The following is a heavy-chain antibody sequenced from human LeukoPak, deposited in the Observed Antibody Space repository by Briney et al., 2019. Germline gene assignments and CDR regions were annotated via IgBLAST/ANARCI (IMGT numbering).Heavy chain of an antibody. J-gene: IGHJ6*03. V-gene: IGHV1-2*02. CDR1: GYTFTGYY. CDR2: INPNSGGT. CDR3: ARDSLPSSSWYYYYYYYMDV. D-gene: IGHD6-13*01. Sequence: ASVKVSCKASGYTFTGYYMHWVRQAPGPGLEWMGWINPNSGGTNYAQKVQGRVTMTSDTSISTAYMELSRLRSDGTAVYYCARDSLPSSSWYYYYYYYMDVWGKGTTVTVSS.